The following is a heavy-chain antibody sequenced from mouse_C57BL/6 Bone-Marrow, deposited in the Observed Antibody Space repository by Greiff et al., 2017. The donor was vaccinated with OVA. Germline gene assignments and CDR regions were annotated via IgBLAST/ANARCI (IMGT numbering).Heavy chain of an antibody. CDR1: GYTFTSYW. D-gene: IGHD2-1*01. V-gene: IGHV1-64*01. J-gene: IGHJ4*01. CDR3: AREDYGNFYAMDY. Sequence: VKVVESGAELVKPGASVKLSCKASGYTFTSYWMHWVKQRPGQGLEWIGMIHPNSGSTNYNEKFKGKATLTVDKSSSTAYMQLRSLTPEDAAVYYCAREDYGNFYAMDYWGQGTSVTVSS. CDR2: IHPNSGST.